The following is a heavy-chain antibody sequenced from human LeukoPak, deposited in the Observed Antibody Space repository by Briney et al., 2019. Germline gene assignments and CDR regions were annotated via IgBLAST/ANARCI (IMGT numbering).Heavy chain of an antibody. CDR3: ATHCSSTSCSLATFDI. J-gene: IGHJ3*02. V-gene: IGHV3-48*04. CDR1: GFTFSAYS. CDR2: ISGSSDTI. D-gene: IGHD2-2*01. Sequence: PGGSLRLSCAASGFTFSAYSLNWVRQAPGKGLEWVSYISGSSDTIYYADSVKGRFTISRDNARTSLYLQMNSLRAEDTALYYCATHCSSTSCSLATFDIWGQGTMVTVSS.